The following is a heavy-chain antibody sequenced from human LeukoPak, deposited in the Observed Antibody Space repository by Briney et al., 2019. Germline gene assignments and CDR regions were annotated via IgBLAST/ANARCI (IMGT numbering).Heavy chain of an antibody. D-gene: IGHD1-1*01. J-gene: IGHJ4*02. CDR3: ARGHTTNNFDY. CDR1: GGTFSSYA. Sequence: ASVKVSCKASGGTFSSYAFSWVRQAPGQGLEWMGRIIPILDIANYAQKFQGRVTITADKSTSTAYMELSSLRSEDTAMYYCARGHTTNNFDYWGQGTLVTVSS. CDR2: IIPILDIA. V-gene: IGHV1-69*04.